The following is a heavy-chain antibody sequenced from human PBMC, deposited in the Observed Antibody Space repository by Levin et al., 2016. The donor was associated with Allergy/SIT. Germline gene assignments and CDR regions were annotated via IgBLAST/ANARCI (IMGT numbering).Heavy chain of an antibody. CDR2: IFYTGNS. V-gene: IGHV4-59*04. J-gene: IGHJ4*02. CDR1: GGSISDYC. D-gene: IGHD3-10*01. CDR3: ARDYYGSKPPDN. Sequence: SETLSLTCIVSGGSISDYCWSWIRQPPGKGLQWIGSIFYTGNSYYNPSLESRVSMSVDTSKNQFSLRLSSVTAADTAVYYCARDYYGSKPPDNWGQGSPGPRLL.